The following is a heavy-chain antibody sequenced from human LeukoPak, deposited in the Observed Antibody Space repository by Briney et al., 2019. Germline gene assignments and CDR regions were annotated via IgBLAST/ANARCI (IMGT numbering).Heavy chain of an antibody. CDR3: ARDIRITMVRGVICGMDV. D-gene: IGHD3-10*01. CDR1: GYTFTGYY. Sequence: ASVKVSCKASGYTFTGYYMHWVRQAPGQGLEWMGWINPNSSGTNYAQKFQGRVTMTRDTSISTAYMELSRLRSDDTAVYYCARDIRITMVRGVICGMDVWGQGTTVTVSS. J-gene: IGHJ6*02. V-gene: IGHV1-2*02. CDR2: INPNSSGT.